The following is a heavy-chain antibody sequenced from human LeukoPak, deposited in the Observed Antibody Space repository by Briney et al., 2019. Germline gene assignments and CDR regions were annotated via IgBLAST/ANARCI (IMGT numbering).Heavy chain of an antibody. CDR3: ASLVVAATPDWFDP. D-gene: IGHD2-15*01. V-gene: IGHV3-21*01. CDR1: GLTFSSYT. J-gene: IGHJ5*02. CDR2: IRSRSSDI. Sequence: GGSLRLSCVASGLTFSSYTMNWVRQAPGKGLEWVSSIRSRSSDIYYVDSVKGRFTISRVNGKNSVYLQMGSLRAEVTAVYYCASLVVAATPDWFDPWGQGTLVTVSS.